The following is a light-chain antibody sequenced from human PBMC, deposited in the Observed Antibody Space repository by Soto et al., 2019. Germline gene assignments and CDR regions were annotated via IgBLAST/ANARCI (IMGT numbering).Light chain of an antibody. V-gene: IGLV2-11*01. J-gene: IGLJ3*02. Sequence: QSALTQPRSVSGSPGQSVTISCTGTSSGLGDYNHVSWYQQHPGKAPKLVIYNFNKRPSGVPDRFSGSKSGNTACLTISGLQAEDEADYYCCSYAGSFTWVFGGGTKVTVL. CDR1: SSGLGDYNH. CDR3: CSYAGSFTWV. CDR2: NFN.